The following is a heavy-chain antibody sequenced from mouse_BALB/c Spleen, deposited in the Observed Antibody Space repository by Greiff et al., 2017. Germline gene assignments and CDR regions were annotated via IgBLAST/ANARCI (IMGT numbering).Heavy chain of an antibody. V-gene: IGHV2-9*02. CDR3: ARGTVVANPFAY. Sequence: VKLQESGPGLVAPSQSLSITCTVSGFSLTSYGVHWVRQPPGKGLEWLGVIWAGGSTNYNSALMSRLSISKDNSKSQVFLKMNSLQTDDTAMYYCARGTVVANPFAYWGQGTLVTVAA. J-gene: IGHJ3*01. D-gene: IGHD1-1*01. CDR1: GFSLTSYG. CDR2: IWAGGST.